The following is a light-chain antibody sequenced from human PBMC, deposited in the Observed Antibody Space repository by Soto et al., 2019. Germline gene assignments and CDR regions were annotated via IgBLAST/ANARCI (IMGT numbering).Light chain of an antibody. Sequence: QSALTQPASVSGSPGQSITISCTGTNSDVGGYNYVSWYQQHPGKAPELMIYEVSHRPSGVSNRFSGSKSDNTASLTISGLQAEDEADYYCSSYTSISTLYVFGTRTKLTVL. CDR3: SSYTSISTLYV. J-gene: IGLJ1*01. CDR2: EVS. V-gene: IGLV2-14*01. CDR1: NSDVGGYNY.